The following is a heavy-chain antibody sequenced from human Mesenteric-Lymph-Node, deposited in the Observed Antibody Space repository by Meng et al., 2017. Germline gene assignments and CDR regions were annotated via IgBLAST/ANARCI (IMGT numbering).Heavy chain of an antibody. J-gene: IGHJ5*02. CDR1: GFTFSSYA. CDR2: ISSNGGST. Sequence: GESLKISCAASGFTFSSYAMHWVRQAPGKGLEYVSAISSNGGSTYYANSVKGRFTISRDNSKNTLYLQMGSLRAEDMAVYYCAREIGGEIQENWFDPWGQGTLVTVSS. V-gene: IGHV3-64*01. CDR3: AREIGGEIQENWFDP. D-gene: IGHD4-23*01.